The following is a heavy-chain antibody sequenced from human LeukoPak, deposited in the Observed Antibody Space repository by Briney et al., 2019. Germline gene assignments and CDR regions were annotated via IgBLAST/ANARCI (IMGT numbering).Heavy chain of an antibody. CDR3: ARDVSSSTRAFDI. D-gene: IGHD2-8*01. V-gene: IGHV3-48*03. J-gene: IGHJ3*02. CDR2: ISSSTSHT. CDR1: GFTLSTYE. Sequence: GGSLRLSCAASGFTLSTYEMTWVRQAPGKGLEWVSFISSSTSHTFYADSVKGRFTIFRDTAKNSLYLQMNNLRGEDTAVYYCARDVSSSTRAFDIWGQGAMVAVS.